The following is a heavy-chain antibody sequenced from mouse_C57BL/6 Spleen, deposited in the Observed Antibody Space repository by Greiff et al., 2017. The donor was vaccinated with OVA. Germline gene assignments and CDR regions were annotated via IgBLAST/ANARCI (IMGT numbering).Heavy chain of an antibody. CDR1: GYTFTSYW. CDR2: IDPSDSET. CDR3: ARKGVNYDYDYYAMDY. J-gene: IGHJ4*01. Sequence: QVQLQQPGAELVRPGSSVKLSCKASGYTFTSYWMHWVKQRPIQGLEWIGNIDPSDSETHYNQKFKDKATLTVDKSSSTAYMQLSSLTSEDSAVYYCARKGVNYDYDYYAMDYWGQGTSVTVSS. V-gene: IGHV1-52*01. D-gene: IGHD2-4*01.